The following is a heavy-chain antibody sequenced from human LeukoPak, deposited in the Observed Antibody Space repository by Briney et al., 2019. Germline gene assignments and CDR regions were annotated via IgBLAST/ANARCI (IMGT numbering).Heavy chain of an antibody. Sequence: GGSLRLSCAASGFRVSGYDLNWIRQAPGKGLEWIAYISISGSNIHYADSVRGRFTISRDNANNSLYLQLSSLRVEDTAVYYCARDLGGAFDIWGQGTMVTVSS. CDR3: ARDLGGAFDI. V-gene: IGHV3-11*04. D-gene: IGHD4-23*01. CDR2: ISISGSNI. J-gene: IGHJ3*02. CDR1: GFRVSGYD.